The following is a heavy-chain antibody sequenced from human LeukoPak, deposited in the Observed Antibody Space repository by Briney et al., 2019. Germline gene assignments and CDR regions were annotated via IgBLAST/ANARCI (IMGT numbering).Heavy chain of an antibody. V-gene: IGHV1-18*01. J-gene: IGHJ6*02. CDR1: GYTFTSYG. D-gene: IGHD3/OR15-3a*01. CDR3: ARARTDPYYYYGMDV. CDR2: ISAYNGNT. Sequence: ASVKVSCKASGYTFTSYGISWVRQAPGQGLEWMGWISAYNGNTNYAQKLQGRVTMTTDTSTSTAYMELRSLSSDDTAVYYCARARTDPYYYYGMDVWGQGTTVTVSS.